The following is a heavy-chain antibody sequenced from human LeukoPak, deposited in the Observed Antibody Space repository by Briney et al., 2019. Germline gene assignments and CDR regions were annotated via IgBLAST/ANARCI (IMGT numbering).Heavy chain of an antibody. J-gene: IGHJ3*01. CDR3: ARDDASDPSASFDL. CDR2: NNPQSGGT. V-gene: IGHV1-2*02. D-gene: IGHD1-26*01. CDR1: GYSFIDDY. Sequence: ASVKVSCKASGYSFIDDYIYWIRQAPGQGLEWVGWNNPQSGGTKYAQKFQGRVTMTGDTSINTAYMELNSLRSDDTAVYYCARDDASDPSASFDLWGQGTLVTVSS.